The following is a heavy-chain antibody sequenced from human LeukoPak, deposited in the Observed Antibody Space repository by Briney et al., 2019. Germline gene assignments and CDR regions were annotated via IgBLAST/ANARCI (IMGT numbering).Heavy chain of an antibody. Sequence: GGSLRLSCAASGFTVSSNYMSWVRQAPGKGLEWVSVIYSGGSTYYADSVKGRLTISSDNSKNTLYLQMNSLRAEDTAVYYCARDSVVPAAIGAFDIWGQGTMVTVSS. V-gene: IGHV3-53*01. J-gene: IGHJ3*02. CDR3: ARDSVVPAAIGAFDI. D-gene: IGHD2-2*01. CDR2: IYSGGST. CDR1: GFTVSSNY.